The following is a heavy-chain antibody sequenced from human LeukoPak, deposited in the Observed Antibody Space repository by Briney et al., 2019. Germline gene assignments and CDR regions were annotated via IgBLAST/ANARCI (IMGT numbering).Heavy chain of an antibody. V-gene: IGHV3-23*01. CDR1: GFTFSSYA. D-gene: IGHD6-13*01. CDR2: ISGSGGST. Sequence: GGSLRLSCAASGFTFSSYAMSWVRQAPGKGLEWVSAISGSGGSTYYADSVKGRFTISRDNSKNTLYLQMNSLRAEDTAVYFCAKDLGVVPGIVARGYGMDVWGQGTTVTVSS. CDR3: AKDLGVVPGIVARGYGMDV. J-gene: IGHJ6*02.